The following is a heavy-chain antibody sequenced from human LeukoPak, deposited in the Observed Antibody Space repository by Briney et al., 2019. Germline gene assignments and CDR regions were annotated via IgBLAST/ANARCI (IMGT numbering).Heavy chain of an antibody. J-gene: IGHJ4*02. CDR1: GFTFSSYS. Sequence: GGSLRLSCAASGFTFSSYSMNWVRQAPGKGLEWVSSISSSSSYIYYADSVKGRFTISGDNAKNSLYLQMNSLRAEDTAVYYCATGSGWYYFDYWGQGTLVTVSS. V-gene: IGHV3-21*01. CDR2: ISSSSSYI. D-gene: IGHD6-19*01. CDR3: ATGSGWYYFDY.